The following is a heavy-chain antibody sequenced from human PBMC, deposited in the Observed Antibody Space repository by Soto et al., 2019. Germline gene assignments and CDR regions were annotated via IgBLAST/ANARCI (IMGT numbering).Heavy chain of an antibody. V-gene: IGHV4-30-2*01. CDR3: ASQYNWNPRGMDV. D-gene: IGHD1-20*01. CDR1: GGSIISGGYS. J-gene: IGHJ6*02. CDR2: IYHSGST. Sequence: PSETLSLTCAVSGGSIISGGYSWIWIRQPPGKGLEWIGYIYHSGSTDYNPSLKSRVTISVDRSKNQFYLRLSSVTAADTAVYYCASQYNWNPRGMDVWGQGTTVTVSS.